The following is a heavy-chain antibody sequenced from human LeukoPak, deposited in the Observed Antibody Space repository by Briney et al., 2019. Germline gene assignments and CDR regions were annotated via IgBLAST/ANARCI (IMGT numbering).Heavy chain of an antibody. CDR1: GFTFSSYA. CDR2: ISYDGSNK. D-gene: IGHD3-3*01. Sequence: PGRSLRLSCAASGFTFSSYAMHWVRQAPGKGLEWVAVISYDGSNKYYADSVKGRFTISRDNSKNTLYLQMNSLRAEDTAVYYCAREFYDFWSGYYTHYYYYYMDVWGKGTTVTVSS. J-gene: IGHJ6*03. CDR3: AREFYDFWSGYYTHYYYYYMDV. V-gene: IGHV3-30*04.